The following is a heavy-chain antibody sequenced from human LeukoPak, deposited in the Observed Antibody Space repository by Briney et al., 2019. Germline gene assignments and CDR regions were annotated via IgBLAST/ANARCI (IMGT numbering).Heavy chain of an antibody. CDR1: GFTFDDYA. CDR2: ISWNSGII. CDR3: AKDTTSGSYLYFDY. D-gene: IGHD1-26*01. Sequence: ESGRSLRLSCAASGFTFDDYAMHWVRQAPGKGLEWVSGISWNSGIIGYGDSVKGRFTISRDNAKNSLYLQMNSLRAEDTASYFCAKDTTSGSYLYFDYWGQGALVTVSS. J-gene: IGHJ4*02. V-gene: IGHV3-9*01.